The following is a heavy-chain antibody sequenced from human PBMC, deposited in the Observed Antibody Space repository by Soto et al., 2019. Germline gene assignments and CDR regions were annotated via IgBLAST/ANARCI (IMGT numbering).Heavy chain of an antibody. J-gene: IGHJ6*02. Sequence: QVQLVQSRGEVKKPGASVKVSCKTSGYSFTTYGISWVRQAPGQGLEWMGWISGYNGNTNYAQKLKGRLTMTTDTSTSTAYMELRSLTSADTAVYYCAREGLAPYYYSGMDVWGQGSTVTVSS. CDR2: ISGYNGNT. V-gene: IGHV1-18*01. CDR3: AREGLAPYYYSGMDV. CDR1: GYSFTTYG.